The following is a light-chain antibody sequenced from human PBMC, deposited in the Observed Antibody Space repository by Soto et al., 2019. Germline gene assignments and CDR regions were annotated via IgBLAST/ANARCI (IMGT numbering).Light chain of an antibody. Sequence: EIVLTQSPATLSLSPGERAILSCRASQSVSNCLAWYQQKPGQAPRLLIFDVSTRATGVPPRFSGSGSGTDFTITIIGLEPEDFAIYYCQQRSNWPLTFGGGTKVEIK. CDR2: DVS. CDR3: QQRSNWPLT. V-gene: IGKV3-11*01. J-gene: IGKJ4*01. CDR1: QSVSNC.